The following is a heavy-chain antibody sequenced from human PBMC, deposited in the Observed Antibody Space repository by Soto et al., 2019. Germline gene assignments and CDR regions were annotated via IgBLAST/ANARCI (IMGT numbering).Heavy chain of an antibody. CDR3: ARGGGYCSGGSCYSFSPFDY. Sequence: SDTLSLTCTVSGGSISSYYWSWIRQHPGKGLEWIGYIYYSGSTNYNPSIKNRVTISVDTSKNQFSLKLSSVTAADTAVYYCARGGGYCSGGSCYSFSPFDYWGQGTLVTVSS. CDR1: GGSISSYY. V-gene: IGHV4-59*01. D-gene: IGHD2-15*01. CDR2: IYYSGST. J-gene: IGHJ4*02.